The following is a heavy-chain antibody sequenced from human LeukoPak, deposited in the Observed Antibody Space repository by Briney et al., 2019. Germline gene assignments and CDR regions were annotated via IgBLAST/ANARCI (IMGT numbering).Heavy chain of an antibody. CDR2: IYYSGST. J-gene: IGHJ4*02. CDR1: GGSISSYY. D-gene: IGHD4-17*01. CDR3: ARATDYGDPDY. V-gene: IGHV4-59*01. Sequence: SETLSLTCTVSGGSISSYYWSWIRQPPGKGLEWIGYIYYSGSTNYNPSLKSRVTISVDTSKNQFSLKLSSVTAADTAVYYCARATDYGDPDYWGQGTLVTVSS.